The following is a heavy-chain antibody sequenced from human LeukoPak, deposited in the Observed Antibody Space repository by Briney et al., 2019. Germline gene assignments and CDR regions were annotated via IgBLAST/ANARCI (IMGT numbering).Heavy chain of an antibody. CDR3: TRAYYDYVWGSAPLPFDY. D-gene: IGHD3-16*01. J-gene: IGHJ4*02. Sequence: GGSLGLSCAASGFTVTEYAMTWIRQSPGKGLEWVGFIRSKAYGGTTEYAASVKGRFTISRDDSKSIAYLQMNSLKTEDTAVYYCTRAYYDYVWGSAPLPFDYWGQGTLVTVSS. CDR1: GFTVTEYA. CDR2: IRSKAYGGTT. V-gene: IGHV3-49*03.